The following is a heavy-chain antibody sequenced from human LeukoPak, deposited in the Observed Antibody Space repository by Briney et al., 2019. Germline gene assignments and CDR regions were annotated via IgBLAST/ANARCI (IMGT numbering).Heavy chain of an antibody. CDR1: GFTFSDYY. Sequence: PGGSLRLSCAASGFTFSDYYMSWIRQAPGKGLEWVSYISSSGSTIYYADSVKGRFTISRDNAKNSLYLQMNSLGAEDTAVYYCAREDKVDTAMEFYFDYWGQGTLVTVSS. V-gene: IGHV3-11*04. CDR3: AREDKVDTAMEFYFDY. CDR2: ISSSGSTI. D-gene: IGHD5-18*01. J-gene: IGHJ4*02.